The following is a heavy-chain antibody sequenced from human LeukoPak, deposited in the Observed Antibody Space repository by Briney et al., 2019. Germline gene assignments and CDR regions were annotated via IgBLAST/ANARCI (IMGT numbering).Heavy chain of an antibody. D-gene: IGHD6-19*01. CDR1: GFTFSSYE. CDR3: AREGEEQWLANWFDP. CDR2: ISSSGSTI. V-gene: IGHV3-48*03. Sequence: GGSLRLSCAASGFTFSSYEMNWVRQAPGKGLEWVSYISSSGSTIYYADSVKGRFTISRDNAKNSLYLQMNSLRAEDTAVYYCAREGEEQWLANWFDPWGQGTLVTVSS. J-gene: IGHJ5*02.